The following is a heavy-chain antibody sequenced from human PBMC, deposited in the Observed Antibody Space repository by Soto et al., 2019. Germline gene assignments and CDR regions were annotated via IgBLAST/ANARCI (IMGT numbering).Heavy chain of an antibody. CDR3: YPADFYYYGMDV. CDR2: ISAYNAKT. V-gene: IGHV1-18*01. J-gene: IGHJ6*02. Sequence: QVQLVQSGAELKKPGASVKVSCKASGDTFTRCGISWVRQAPGQGLEWMGWISAYNAKTDYAQKFQGRVTLTTDTSTSTAYMELRSLRSDDTAVYYCYPADFYYYGMDVWGPGTTVTVSS. CDR1: GDTFTRCG.